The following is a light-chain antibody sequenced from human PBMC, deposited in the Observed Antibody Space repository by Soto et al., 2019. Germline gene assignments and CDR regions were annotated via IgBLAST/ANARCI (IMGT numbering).Light chain of an antibody. V-gene: IGKV3-20*01. CDR3: QQFATSPLT. J-gene: IGKJ4*01. CDR2: GAS. CDR1: QRVSSTY. Sequence: EIVLTQSPGTLSLSPGERAMLSCRASQRVSSTYLAWYQQKPGQAPRLLIYGASSRATGIPDRFSGSGSGTDFTLTISRLEPEDFAVYYCQQFATSPLTFGGGTKVDI.